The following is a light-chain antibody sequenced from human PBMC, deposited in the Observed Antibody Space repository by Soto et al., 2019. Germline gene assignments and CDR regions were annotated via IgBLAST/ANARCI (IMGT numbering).Light chain of an antibody. CDR3: QHYNSYFPT. J-gene: IGKJ1*01. V-gene: IGKV1-5*03. CDR1: QSISSW. Sequence: DIQMTQSPSTLSASVGDRVTLTCRASQSISSWLAWYQQKPGKAPKLLIYKASSLEIWVPSRFSGSGSGTEFTLTISDLQPDDFATYYCQHYNSYFPTFGQGTKVEMK. CDR2: KAS.